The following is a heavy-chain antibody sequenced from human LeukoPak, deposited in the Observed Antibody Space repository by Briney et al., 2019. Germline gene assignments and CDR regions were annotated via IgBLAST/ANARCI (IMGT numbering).Heavy chain of an antibody. CDR1: GYSISSNFY. CDR3: ARASRIASRVGAFDI. Sequence: SETLSLTRGVSGYSISSNFYWGWIRQPPGKGLEWIGNMHHSGTTDYNPSLKSRVTISVDMSRKQLSLRLSSVTAADTAVYYCARASRIASRVGAFDIWGQGTMVTVSS. D-gene: IGHD6-6*01. V-gene: IGHV4-38-2*01. CDR2: MHHSGTT. J-gene: IGHJ3*02.